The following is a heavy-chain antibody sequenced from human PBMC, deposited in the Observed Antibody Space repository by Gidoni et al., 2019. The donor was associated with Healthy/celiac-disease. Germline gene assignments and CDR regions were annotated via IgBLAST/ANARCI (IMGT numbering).Heavy chain of an antibody. D-gene: IGHD6-13*01. Sequence: QVQLQESGPGLVKPSETLSLTCTVSGGSIRSYYWRWIRQPPGKGLGWIGYIYYSGSTNYNPSLKSRVTISVDTSKNQFSLKLSSVTAADTAVYYCARSTESRIAAAGPGDYWGQGTLVTVSS. CDR1: GGSIRSYY. CDR3: ARSTESRIAAAGPGDY. J-gene: IGHJ4*02. CDR2: IYYSGST. V-gene: IGHV4-59*01.